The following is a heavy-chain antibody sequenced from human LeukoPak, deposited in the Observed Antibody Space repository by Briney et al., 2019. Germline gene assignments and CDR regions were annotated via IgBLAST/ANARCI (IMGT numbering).Heavy chain of an antibody. V-gene: IGHV4-31*03. CDR3: ARGGRWLQSRYFDY. Sequence: PSETLSLTCTVSGGSISSGGYYWRWIRQHPGKGLEWIGYIYYSGSTYYNPSLKSRVTISVDTSKNQFSLKLSSVTAADTAVYYCARGGRWLQSRYFDYWSQGTLVTVSS. CDR1: GGSISSGGYY. D-gene: IGHD3-16*01. J-gene: IGHJ4*02. CDR2: IYYSGST.